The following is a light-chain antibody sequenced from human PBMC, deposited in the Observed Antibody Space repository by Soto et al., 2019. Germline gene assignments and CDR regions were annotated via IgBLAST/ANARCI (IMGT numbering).Light chain of an antibody. CDR2: DVS. V-gene: IGLV2-14*01. J-gene: IGLJ1*01. Sequence: QSVLTQPASVSGSPGQSITISCTGTSSDVGGYNYVSWYQQHPGKAPKLMIYDVSNRPSGVSNRFSGSKSGNTASLTTSGLQAEDEADYYCSSYTSSSTQVFGTGTQLTVL. CDR1: SSDVGGYNY. CDR3: SSYTSSSTQV.